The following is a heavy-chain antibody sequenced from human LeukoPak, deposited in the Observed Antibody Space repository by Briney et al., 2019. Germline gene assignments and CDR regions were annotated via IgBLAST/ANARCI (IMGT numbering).Heavy chain of an antibody. J-gene: IGHJ6*02. D-gene: IGHD6-13*01. Sequence: GGSLRLSCAASGFTFSSYSMNWVRQAPGKGLEWVSYISSSGSTIYYADSVKGRFTISRDDAKDSLYLQMNSLRAEDTAVYYCARGYYGMDVWGQGTTVTVSS. CDR1: GFTFSSYS. CDR2: ISSSGSTI. CDR3: ARGYYGMDV. V-gene: IGHV3-48*04.